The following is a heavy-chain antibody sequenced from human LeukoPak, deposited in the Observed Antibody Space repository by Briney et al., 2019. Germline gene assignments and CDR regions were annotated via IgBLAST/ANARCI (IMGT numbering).Heavy chain of an antibody. Sequence: PSETLSLTCTVSGGSISSSSYYWGWIRQPPGKGLEWIVSIYYSGSTYYNPSLKSRVTISVDTSKNQFSLKLSSVTAADTAVYYCATGVAGTATQFDYWGQGTLVTVSS. CDR1: GGSISSSSYY. CDR3: ATGVAGTATQFDY. J-gene: IGHJ4*02. CDR2: IYYSGST. V-gene: IGHV4-39*07. D-gene: IGHD6-19*01.